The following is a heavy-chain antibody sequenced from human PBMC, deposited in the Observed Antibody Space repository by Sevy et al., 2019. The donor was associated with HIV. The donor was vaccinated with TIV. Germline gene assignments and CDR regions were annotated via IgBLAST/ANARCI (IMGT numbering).Heavy chain of an antibody. Sequence: SETLSLTCTVSGGSVSSSSHYWSWLRQPPGRGLECIGYIYSSGNTNYNPSLKSRVTISVDTSKNQFSLKLSSVTAADTAVYFCARVSGSYSGLSGYYGMDVWGQGTTVTVSS. CDR1: GGSVSSSSHY. V-gene: IGHV4-61*01. D-gene: IGHD1-26*01. CDR3: ARVSGSYSGLSGYYGMDV. J-gene: IGHJ6*02. CDR2: IYSSGNT.